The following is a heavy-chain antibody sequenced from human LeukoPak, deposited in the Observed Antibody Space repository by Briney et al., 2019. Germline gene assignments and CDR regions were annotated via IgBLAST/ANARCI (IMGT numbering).Heavy chain of an antibody. CDR1: GFTFSSFW. CDR2: IKKDGSPK. V-gene: IGHV3-7*03. Sequence: GGSLRLSCAASGFTFSSFWMSWVRQAPGKGLEWVANIKKDGSPKYYVDSVEGRFTISRDNAKNSLYLQMDSLRVDDTAVYYCTRVFGGYDVSDYWGQGTLVTVSS. D-gene: IGHD3-3*01. CDR3: TRVFGGYDVSDY. J-gene: IGHJ4*02.